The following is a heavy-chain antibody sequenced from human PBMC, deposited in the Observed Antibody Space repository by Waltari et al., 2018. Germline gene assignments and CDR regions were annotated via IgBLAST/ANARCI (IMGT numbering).Heavy chain of an antibody. CDR1: GFTFDDYA. D-gene: IGHD2-21*02. V-gene: IGHV3-43D*04. J-gene: IGHJ3*02. Sequence: EVQLVESGGVVVQPGGSLRLSCAASGFTFDDYAMHWVRQAPGKGVEWVSLINWDRNSPYYADSVKGRFTISRDNSKNSVYLQMNSLRAEDTALYYCAKDWGDHGAFDIWGQGTMVTVSS. CDR3: AKDWGDHGAFDI. CDR2: INWDRNSP.